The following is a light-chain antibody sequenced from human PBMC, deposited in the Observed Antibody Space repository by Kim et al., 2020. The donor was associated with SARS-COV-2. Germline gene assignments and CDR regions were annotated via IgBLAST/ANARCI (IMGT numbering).Light chain of an antibody. CDR1: QGISSY. V-gene: IGKV1-39*01. CDR2: AAS. Sequence: DIQMTQSPSSLSASVGDRVTITCRASQGISSYLNWYQQKPGKAPKLLIYAASSLQSGVPSRFSGSGSGTDFTLTISSLQPEDFATYYCQQSNSIPLTFGQGTKVEIK. J-gene: IGKJ5*01. CDR3: QQSNSIPLT.